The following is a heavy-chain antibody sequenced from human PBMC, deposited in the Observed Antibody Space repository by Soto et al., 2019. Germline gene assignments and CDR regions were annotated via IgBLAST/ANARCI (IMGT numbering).Heavy chain of an antibody. V-gene: IGHV3-9*01. CDR2: SSWNSGSI. CDR3: AKDLGEQWLPRGAFDI. J-gene: IGHJ3*02. CDR1: GFTFDDYA. Sequence: GGSLRLSCAASGFTFDDYAMHWVRQAPGKGLEWVSGSSWNSGSIGYADSVKGRFTISRDNAKNSLYLQMNSLRAEDTALYYCAKDLGEQWLPRGAFDIWGQGTMVTVSS. D-gene: IGHD6-19*01.